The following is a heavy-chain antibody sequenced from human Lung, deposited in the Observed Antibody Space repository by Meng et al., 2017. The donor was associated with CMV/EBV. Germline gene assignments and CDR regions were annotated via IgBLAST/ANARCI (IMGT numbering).Heavy chain of an antibody. V-gene: IGHV3-9*03. D-gene: IGHD3-10*01. Sequence: SLKISCAASGFTFDDHAMHWVRQAPGKGLEWVSGISWNSGTIDYADSVKGRFTISRDNAKTSLYLEMTSLRAEDMAFYYCAKGSYSLAGSYFDYWGQGMXVTVSS. J-gene: IGHJ4*02. CDR2: ISWNSGTI. CDR1: GFTFDDHA. CDR3: AKGSYSLAGSYFDY.